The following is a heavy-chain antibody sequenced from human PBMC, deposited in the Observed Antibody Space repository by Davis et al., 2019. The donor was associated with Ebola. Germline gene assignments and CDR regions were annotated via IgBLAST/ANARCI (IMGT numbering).Heavy chain of an antibody. Sequence: GESLKISCKGSGYSFTSYWIGWVRQMPGKGLELMGIIYPGDSDTRYSPPFQGQVTISADKSISTAYLQWSSLKASDTAMYYCARRGYCSGYMCPDKSWFDPWGQGTLVTVSS. CDR1: GYSFTSYW. J-gene: IGHJ5*02. V-gene: IGHV5-51*01. D-gene: IGHD2-15*01. CDR3: ARRGYCSGYMCPDKSWFDP. CDR2: IYPGDSDT.